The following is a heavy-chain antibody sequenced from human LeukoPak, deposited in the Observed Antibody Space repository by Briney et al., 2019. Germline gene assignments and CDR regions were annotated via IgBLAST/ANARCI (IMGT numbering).Heavy chain of an antibody. V-gene: IGHV4-39*01. D-gene: IGHD3-3*01. CDR1: GGSLSSSSYY. CDR3: ARVSLRITIFGVVTRLFDY. CDR2: IYYSGST. Sequence: SETLSLTCTVSGGSLSSSSYYWGWIRQPPGKGLEWIGSIYYSGSTPYNPSLKSRFTISVDTSKNQFSLKLSSVTAADTAVYYCARVSLRITIFGVVTRLFDYWGQGTLVTVSS. J-gene: IGHJ4*02.